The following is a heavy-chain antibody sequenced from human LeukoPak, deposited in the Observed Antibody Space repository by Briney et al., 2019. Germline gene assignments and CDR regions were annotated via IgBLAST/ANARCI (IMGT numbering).Heavy chain of an antibody. CDR3: AREGYGSGSSHFMDV. D-gene: IGHD3-10*01. Sequence: SETLSLTCTVSGVSISNYFWTWIRQAPGRGLEWIGYIYYIGTTNYNPSLKSRATISVDMSKNQFSLKLTSVSAADTAVYYCAREGYGSGSSHFMDVWGTGTTVTVSS. J-gene: IGHJ6*03. CDR2: IYYIGTT. V-gene: IGHV4-59*01. CDR1: GVSISNYF.